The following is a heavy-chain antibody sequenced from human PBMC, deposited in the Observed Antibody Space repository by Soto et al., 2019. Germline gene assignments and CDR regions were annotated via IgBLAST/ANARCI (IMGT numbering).Heavy chain of an antibody. CDR3: STGIATAVDYFDY. V-gene: IGHV3-15*01. Sequence: GGSLRLSCAASGFTFNNAWMSWVRQAPGKGLEWVGRIKSKTDGGTTDYAAPVKGRFTISRDDSKNTLYLQMNSLKTEDTAVYYCSTGIATAVDYFDYWGQGTLVTVSS. CDR2: IKSKTDGGTT. D-gene: IGHD6-13*01. CDR1: GFTFNNAW. J-gene: IGHJ4*02.